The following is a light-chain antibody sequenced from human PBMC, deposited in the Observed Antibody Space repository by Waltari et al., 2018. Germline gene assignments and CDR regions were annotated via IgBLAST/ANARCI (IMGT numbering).Light chain of an antibody. CDR3: SSYTSSSALV. J-gene: IGLJ2*01. V-gene: IGLV2-14*01. Sequence: QSALTQPASVSGSPGQSITISCTGTSSDVGGSNYVSWYQQHPGKAPKVMIYDVSKRPSGVSSRFSGSKSGNTASLTISGLQTEDEADYYCSSYTSSSALVFGGGTKLTVL. CDR2: DVS. CDR1: SSDVGGSNY.